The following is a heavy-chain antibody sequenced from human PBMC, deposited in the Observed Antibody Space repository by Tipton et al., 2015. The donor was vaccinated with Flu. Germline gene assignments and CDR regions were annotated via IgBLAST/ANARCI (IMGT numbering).Heavy chain of an antibody. J-gene: IGHJ5*02. CDR1: GFTVGSDY. V-gene: IGHV3-66*04. Sequence: CAVSGFTVGSDYMSWVRQAPGKGLEWVSVIYSGGSTYYADSVKGRFTISRDNSKNTLFLQMNSLRVEDTAVYYCARHDWFDPWGQGTLVTVSS. CDR2: IYSGGST. CDR3: ARHDWFDP.